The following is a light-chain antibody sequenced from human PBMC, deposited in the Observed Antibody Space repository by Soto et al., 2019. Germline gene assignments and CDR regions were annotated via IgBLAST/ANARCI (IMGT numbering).Light chain of an antibody. Sequence: QSALTQPASVSGSPGQSITISCTGTSSDVGGYNYVSWYQQHPGKAPKLMIYDVTNRPSGVSNRFSGSKSGITASLTISGLQADDEADYNCSSYSSSTAVEFGGGTKLTV. CDR2: DVT. V-gene: IGLV2-14*01. CDR3: SSYSSSTAVE. J-gene: IGLJ2*01. CDR1: SSDVGGYNY.